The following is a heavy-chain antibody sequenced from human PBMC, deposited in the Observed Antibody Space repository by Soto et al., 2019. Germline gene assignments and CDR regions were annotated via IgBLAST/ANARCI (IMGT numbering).Heavy chain of an antibody. CDR1: GGSISTSNW. Sequence: PSETLSLTCAVSGGSISTSNWWSWVRQPPGKGLEWIGEVYRTGSTNYNPSLESRVTVSIDKSKNQFSLKLTSVTAADTAVYYCARALATIAAAAIFDCWGQGTLVTVSS. CDR3: ARALATIAAAAIFDC. J-gene: IGHJ4*02. CDR2: VYRTGST. D-gene: IGHD6-13*01. V-gene: IGHV4-4*02.